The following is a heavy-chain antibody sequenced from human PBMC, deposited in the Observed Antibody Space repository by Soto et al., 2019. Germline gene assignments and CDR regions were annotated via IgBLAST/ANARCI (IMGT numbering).Heavy chain of an antibody. J-gene: IGHJ4*02. V-gene: IGHV4-4*02. D-gene: IGHD1-7*01. CDR3: ASLGTTMTSFDS. Sequence: ETLSLTCAVSGGSMYSSNWWSWVRQPPGKGLEWIGQIFHSGAANYNLSLKSRVTISLDKSENQFSLKMSSVTAADTAVYYCASLGTTMTSFDSWGQGTLVTVS. CDR2: IFHSGAA. CDR1: GGSMYSSNW.